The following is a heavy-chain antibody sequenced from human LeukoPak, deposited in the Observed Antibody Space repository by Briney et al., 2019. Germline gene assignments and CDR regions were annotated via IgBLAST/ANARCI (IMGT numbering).Heavy chain of an antibody. CDR1: GFTFSSYA. D-gene: IGHD2-2*01. CDR3: AKDGGYCSSTSCYVYFDY. Sequence: GGSLRLSCAASGFTFSSYAMSWVRQAPGKGLEWVSAISGSGGSTYFADSVKGRFTISRDNSKNTLYLQMNSLRAEDTAVYYCAKDGGYCSSTSCYVYFDYWGQGTLVTVSS. CDR2: ISGSGGST. J-gene: IGHJ4*02. V-gene: IGHV3-23*01.